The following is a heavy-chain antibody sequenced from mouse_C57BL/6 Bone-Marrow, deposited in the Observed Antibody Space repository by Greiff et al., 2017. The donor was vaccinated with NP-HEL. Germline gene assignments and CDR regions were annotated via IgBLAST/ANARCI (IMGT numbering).Heavy chain of an antibody. D-gene: IGHD1-1*01. CDR2: ISDGGRYP. CDR1: GFTFSSYA. Sequence: EVQGVESGGGLVKPGGSLKLSCAASGFTFSSYAMSWVRQTPEKRLAWVATISDGGRYPYYPDNVKGRFTISRDNAKNNLYLQMSQLKSEDTAMYYCARGITTVPFDYWGQGTTLTVSS. V-gene: IGHV5-4*01. J-gene: IGHJ2*01. CDR3: ARGITTVPFDY.